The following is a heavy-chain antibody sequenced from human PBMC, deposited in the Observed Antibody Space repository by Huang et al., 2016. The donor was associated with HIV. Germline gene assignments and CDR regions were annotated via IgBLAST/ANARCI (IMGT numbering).Heavy chain of an antibody. Sequence: QVQLEQWGAGLLKASETLSLTCAVYGGSFSGYYWNWLRQAPGKGLEWVGEINHSCNNNYHPSLKRRVNMSVDTSKSQFSLYLTSLSAADTGTYFCARRYNSRRDYWGRGTLVTVHS. J-gene: IGHJ4*02. V-gene: IGHV4-34*02. CDR2: INHSCNN. D-gene: IGHD3-22*01. CDR3: ARRYNSRRDY. CDR1: GGSFSGYY.